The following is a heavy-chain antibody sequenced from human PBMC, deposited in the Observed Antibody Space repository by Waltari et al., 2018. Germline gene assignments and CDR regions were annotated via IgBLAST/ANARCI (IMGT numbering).Heavy chain of an antibody. Sequence: EVQLVQSGAEVKKPGESLKISCKGSGYSFTSYWIGWVRQMPGKGLEWMGIIYPGDSDTRYSPSFQGQVTISADKSISTAYLQWSSLKASDTAMYYCARTVWSGFLYYYYGMDVWGQGTTVIVSS. CDR2: IYPGDSDT. V-gene: IGHV5-51*01. J-gene: IGHJ6*02. CDR1: GYSFTSYW. CDR3: ARTVWSGFLYYYYGMDV. D-gene: IGHD3-3*01.